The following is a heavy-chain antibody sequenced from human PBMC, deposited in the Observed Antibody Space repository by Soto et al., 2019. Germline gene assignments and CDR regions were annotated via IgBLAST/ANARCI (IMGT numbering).Heavy chain of an antibody. CDR3: ARGRYCLTGRCFPNWFDS. Sequence: SETLSLTCSVSGDSISNLDYFWAWIRQPPGQALEYIGYIYKSATTYYNPSFESRVAISVDTSKSQFSLNVTSVTAADAAVYFCARGRYCLTGRCFPNWFDSWGQGALVTVSS. J-gene: IGHJ5*01. V-gene: IGHV4-30-4*01. CDR1: GDSISNLDYF. CDR2: IYKSATT. D-gene: IGHD7-27*01.